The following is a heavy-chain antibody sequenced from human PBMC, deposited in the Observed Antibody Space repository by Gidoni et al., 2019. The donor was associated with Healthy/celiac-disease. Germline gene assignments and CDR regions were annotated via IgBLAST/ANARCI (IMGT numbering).Heavy chain of an antibody. V-gene: IGHV4-34*01. CDR2: INHSGST. CDR3: ARATVVIDAFDI. CDR1: GGSFSGYY. J-gene: IGHJ3*02. D-gene: IGHD4-17*01. Sequence: QVQLQQWGAGLLKPSGTLSLTCAVYGGSFSGYYWSWIRQPPGKGLEWIGEINHSGSTNYNPSLKSRVTISVDTSKNQFSLKLSSVTAADTAVYYCARATVVIDAFDIWGQGTMVTVSS.